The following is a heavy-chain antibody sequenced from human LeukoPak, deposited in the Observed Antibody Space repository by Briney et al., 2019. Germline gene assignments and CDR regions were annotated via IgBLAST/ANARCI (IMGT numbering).Heavy chain of an antibody. CDR2: ISGSGGST. CDR1: GFTFSSYA. CDR3: AKDFPSSGWPLVYFDY. V-gene: IGHV3-23*01. D-gene: IGHD6-19*01. Sequence: PGGSLRLSCAASGFTFSSYAMSWVRQAPGKGLEWVSAISGSGGSTYYADSVKGRFTISRDNSKNTLYLQMNSLRAEDTAVYYCAKDFPSSGWPLVYFDYWGQGTLVTVSS. J-gene: IGHJ4*02.